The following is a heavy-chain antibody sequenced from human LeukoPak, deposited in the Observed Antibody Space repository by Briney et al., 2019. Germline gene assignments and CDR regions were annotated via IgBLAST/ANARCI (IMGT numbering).Heavy chain of an antibody. Sequence: ASVKVSCKASGYTFTGYYMHWVRQAPGQGLEWMGWINPNSGGTNYAQKFQGRVTMTRDTSISTAYVELSRLRSDDTAVYYCASKSGMYYDSSGYPFDPWGQGTLVTVSS. J-gene: IGHJ5*02. CDR3: ASKSGMYYDSSGYPFDP. CDR1: GYTFTGYY. D-gene: IGHD3-22*01. CDR2: INPNSGGT. V-gene: IGHV1-2*02.